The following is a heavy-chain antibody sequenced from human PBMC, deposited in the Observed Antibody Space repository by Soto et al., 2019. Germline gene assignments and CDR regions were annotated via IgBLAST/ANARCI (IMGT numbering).Heavy chain of an antibody. CDR1: GFTFDDYA. CDR3: AKGTGRRFGYYGMDV. D-gene: IGHD3-16*01. V-gene: IGHV3-9*01. J-gene: IGHJ6*02. CDR2: ISWNSGSI. Sequence: GGSLRLSCAASGFTFDDYAMHWVRQAPGKGLEWVSGISWNSGSIGYADSVKGRFTISRDNAKNSLYLQMNSLRAEDTALYYCAKGTGRRFGYYGMDVWGQGTTVTVSS.